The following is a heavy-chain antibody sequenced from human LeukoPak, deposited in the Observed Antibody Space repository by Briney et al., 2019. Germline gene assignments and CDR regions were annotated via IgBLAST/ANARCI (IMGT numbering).Heavy chain of an antibody. J-gene: IGHJ3*02. Sequence: ASVKVSCKVSGYTLTELSMHWVRQAPGKGREWMGGFDPEDGETIYAQKFQGRVTMTRETSISPAYMALSRLRSDDTAVYYCARMPVRITGTPGGAFDIWGQGTMVSVSS. CDR1: GYTLTELS. CDR2: FDPEDGET. D-gene: IGHD1-7*01. CDR3: ARMPVRITGTPGGAFDI. V-gene: IGHV1-24*01.